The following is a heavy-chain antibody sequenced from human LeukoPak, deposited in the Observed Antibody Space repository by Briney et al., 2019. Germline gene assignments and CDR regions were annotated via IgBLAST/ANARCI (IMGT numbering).Heavy chain of an antibody. CDR1: GFPFSSYW. CDR3: ARDSGSGYHDP. D-gene: IGHD2-15*01. CDR2: IWYDGSNK. Sequence: PGGSLRLSCAASGFPFSSYWMSWVRQAPGKGLEWVAVIWYDGSNKYYADSVKGRFTISRDNSKNTLYLQMNSLRAEDTAVYYCARDSGSGYHDPWGQGTLVTVSS. J-gene: IGHJ5*02. V-gene: IGHV3-33*08.